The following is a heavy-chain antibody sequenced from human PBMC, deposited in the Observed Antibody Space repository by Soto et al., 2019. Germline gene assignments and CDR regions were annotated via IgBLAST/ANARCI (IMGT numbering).Heavy chain of an antibody. V-gene: IGHV1-69*13. J-gene: IGHJ5*02. CDR3: ARPQTYYYDSSGSWFDP. CDR1: GGTFSSYA. Sequence: GASVKVSCKASGGTFSSYAISWVRQAPGQGLEWMGGIIPIFGTANYAQKFQGRVTITADESTSTAYMELSSLRSEDTAVYYCARPQTYYYDSSGSWFDPWGQGTPVTVSS. CDR2: IIPIFGTA. D-gene: IGHD3-22*01.